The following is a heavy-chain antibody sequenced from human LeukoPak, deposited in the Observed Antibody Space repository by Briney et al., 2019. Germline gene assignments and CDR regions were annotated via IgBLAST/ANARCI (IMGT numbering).Heavy chain of an antibody. CDR1: GGSISSYY. CDR3: ARGISTGTEYYFDY. J-gene: IGHJ4*02. CDR2: IYCSGST. V-gene: IGHV4-59*01. D-gene: IGHD4-17*01. Sequence: KPAETLSLTCTVSGGSISSYYWSWIRHPPGKGLEWIWYIYCSGSTNYNPSFKSRVTISLDMSKNQFSLKLSSVNAAETAVYYCARGISTGTEYYFDYWGQGTLVTVSS.